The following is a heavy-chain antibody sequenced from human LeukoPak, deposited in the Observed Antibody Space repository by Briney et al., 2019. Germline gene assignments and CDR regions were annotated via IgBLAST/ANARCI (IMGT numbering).Heavy chain of an antibody. J-gene: IGHJ4*02. CDR3: ARDQTPGLGLQTGYFDY. D-gene: IGHD7-27*01. CDR1: GFTFSSYG. CDR2: IWYDGSNK. Sequence: GGSLRLSCAVSGFTFSSYGMHWVRQAPGKGLEWVAVIWYDGSNKYYADSVKGRFTISRDNSKNTLYLQMNSLRAEDTAVYYCARDQTPGLGLQTGYFDYWGQGTLVTVSS. V-gene: IGHV3-33*08.